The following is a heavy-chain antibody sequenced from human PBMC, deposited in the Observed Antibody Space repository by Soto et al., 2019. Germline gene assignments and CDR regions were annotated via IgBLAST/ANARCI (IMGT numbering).Heavy chain of an antibody. CDR3: ARVKACTGGAGDPLDL. Sequence: GSLRLSCAAAGFTFGNHWLNWVRQAPGKGLLSVSQIKGYWGSTNYADSVRGRFTISKDSSRNTLYLQMSDLRVEDTGVYYCARVKACTGGAGDPLDLWGQGTLVTVSS. J-gene: IGHJ5*02. D-gene: IGHD2-21*01. CDR1: GFTFGNHW. V-gene: IGHV3-74*01. CDR2: IKGYWGST.